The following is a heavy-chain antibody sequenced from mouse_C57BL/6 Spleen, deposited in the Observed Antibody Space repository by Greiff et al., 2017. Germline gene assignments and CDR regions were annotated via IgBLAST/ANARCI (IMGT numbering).Heavy chain of an antibody. Sequence: QVHVKQSGAELVKPGASVKISCKASGYAFSSYWMNWVKQRPGKGLEWIGQIYPGDGDTNYNGKFKGKATLTADKSSSTAYMQLSSLTSEDSSVYFCARSDGIYYYGSSPAWFAYWGQGTLVTVSA. J-gene: IGHJ3*01. CDR1: GYAFSSYW. D-gene: IGHD1-1*01. CDR2: IYPGDGDT. CDR3: ARSDGIYYYGSSPAWFAY. V-gene: IGHV1-80*01.